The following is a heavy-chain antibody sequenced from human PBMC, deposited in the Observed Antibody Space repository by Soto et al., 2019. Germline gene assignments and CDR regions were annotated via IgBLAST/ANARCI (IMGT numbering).Heavy chain of an antibody. CDR2: IYYSGST. V-gene: IGHV4-39*01. J-gene: IGHJ5*02. CDR1: GGSISSSSYY. Sequence: QLQLQESGPGLVKPSETLSLTCTVSGGSISSSSYYWGWIRQPPGKGLEWIGSIYYSGSTYYNPSLKSRVTISVDTSKNQFSLKLSSVTAADTAVYYCARADYGGNSYNWFDPWGQGTLVTVSS. CDR3: ARADYGGNSYNWFDP. D-gene: IGHD4-17*01.